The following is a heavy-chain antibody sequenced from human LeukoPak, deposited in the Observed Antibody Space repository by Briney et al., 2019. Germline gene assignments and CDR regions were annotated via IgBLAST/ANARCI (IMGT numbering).Heavy chain of an antibody. CDR2: ISTHNGNR. D-gene: IGHD3-10*01. V-gene: IGHV1-18*01. CDR1: GYTFTRYG. J-gene: IGHJ4*02. CDR3: ARTGYGSGSDDFAF. Sequence: ASVQVSCKTSGYTFTRYGVSWVRPAPGQGLEWMGLISTHNGNRDYVQKFKDRVTMTTDTSTNTVYLELRSLRPDDTAMYYCARTGYGSGSDDFAFWGQGTLVTVSS.